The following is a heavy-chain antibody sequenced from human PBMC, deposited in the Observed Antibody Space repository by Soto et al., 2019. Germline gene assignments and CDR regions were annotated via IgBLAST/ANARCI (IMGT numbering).Heavy chain of an antibody. CDR2: IWYDGSNK. CDR3: AVLKSVGEIGY. CDR1: GFTFSSYG. D-gene: IGHD3-16*01. Sequence: QVQLVESGGGVVQPGRSLRLSCAASGFTFSSYGMHWVRQAPGKGLEWVAIIWYDGSNKYYGDSVKGRFTISRDNSKNTMYLQMNSLRAEDTAVYYGAVLKSVGEIGYWGQGTRVTVSS. V-gene: IGHV3-33*01. J-gene: IGHJ4*02.